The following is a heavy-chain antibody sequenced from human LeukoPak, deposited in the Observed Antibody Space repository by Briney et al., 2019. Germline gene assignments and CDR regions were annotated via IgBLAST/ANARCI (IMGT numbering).Heavy chain of an antibody. CDR3: AKGLEYDSSCEPLHPFDY. V-gene: IGHV3-23*01. CDR1: GFTFSSYA. Sequence: GGSLRLSCAASGFTFSSYAMSWVRQAPGKGLEWVSAISGSGGSTYYADSVKGRFTISRDNSKNTLYLQMNSLRAEDTAVYYYAKGLEYDSSCEPLHPFDYWGQGTLVTVSS. D-gene: IGHD3-22*01. CDR2: ISGSGGST. J-gene: IGHJ4*02.